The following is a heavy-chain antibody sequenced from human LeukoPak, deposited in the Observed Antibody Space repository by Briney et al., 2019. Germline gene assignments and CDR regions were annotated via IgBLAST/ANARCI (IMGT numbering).Heavy chain of an antibody. D-gene: IGHD6-19*01. V-gene: IGHV1-18*04. CDR3: ARELYSSGWYHFDY. Sequence: ASVKVSCKASAYTFTSYGISWVRQAPGQGLEWMGWISAYNGNTNYAQKLQGRITMTTDTSTSTAYMELRSLRSDDTAVYYCARELYSSGWYHFDYWGQGTLVTVSS. CDR2: ISAYNGNT. CDR1: AYTFTSYG. J-gene: IGHJ4*02.